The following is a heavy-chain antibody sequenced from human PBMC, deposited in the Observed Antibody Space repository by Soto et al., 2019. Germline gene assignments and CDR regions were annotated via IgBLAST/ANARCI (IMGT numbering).Heavy chain of an antibody. J-gene: IGHJ6*03. V-gene: IGHV3-23*01. CDR1: GFTFSSYA. CDR2: ISGSGGST. Sequence: GGSLRLSCAASGFTFSSYAMSWVRQAPGKGLEWVSAISGSGGSTYYADSVKGRFTISRDNSKNTLYLQMNSLRAEDTAVYYCAKAGSDPLCSGGSCYSSYYYYYMDVWGKGTTVTVSS. CDR3: AKAGSDPLCSGGSCYSSYYYYYMDV. D-gene: IGHD2-15*01.